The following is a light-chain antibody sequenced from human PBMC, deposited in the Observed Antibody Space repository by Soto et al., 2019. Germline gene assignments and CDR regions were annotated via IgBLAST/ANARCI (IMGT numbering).Light chain of an antibody. V-gene: IGKV1-39*01. J-gene: IGKJ2*01. Sequence: DIQGTQSPSSLSASVGDRVTITCRASQNIRTFLKWYQQKPGKPPNLLISAASTLHSGVSSRFSGSGSETEFTIVISSLQPEDSATDYCQQGYSSPYTFGQGTRLAIK. CDR1: QNIRTF. CDR3: QQGYSSPYT. CDR2: AAS.